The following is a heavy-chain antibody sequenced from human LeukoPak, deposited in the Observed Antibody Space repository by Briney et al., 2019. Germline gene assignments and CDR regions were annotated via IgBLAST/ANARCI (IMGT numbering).Heavy chain of an antibody. CDR1: GFTFSSYG. D-gene: IGHD2-2*02. CDR2: ISYDGSNK. V-gene: IGHV3-30*03. J-gene: IGHJ4*02. CDR3: ARSIY. Sequence: GRSLRLSCAASGFTFSSYGMHWVRQAPGKGLEWVAVISYDGSNKHYADSVKGRFTISRDNAKNSLYLQMNSLRAEDTAVYYCARSIYWGQGTLATVSS.